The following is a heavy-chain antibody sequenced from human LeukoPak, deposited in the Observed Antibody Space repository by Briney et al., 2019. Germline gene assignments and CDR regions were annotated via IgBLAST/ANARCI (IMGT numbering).Heavy chain of an antibody. Sequence: GASVKVSCKASGYTFTGYYMHWVRQAPGQGLEWMGWINPNSGGTNYAQKFQGRVTMTRDTSISTAYMELSRLRSDDTAVYYCASDGEQWLVKDDSRGGYYYYGMDVWGQGTTVTVSS. CDR3: ASDGEQWLVKDDSRGGYYYYGMDV. CDR2: INPNSGGT. J-gene: IGHJ6*02. V-gene: IGHV1-2*02. D-gene: IGHD6-19*01. CDR1: GYTFTGYY.